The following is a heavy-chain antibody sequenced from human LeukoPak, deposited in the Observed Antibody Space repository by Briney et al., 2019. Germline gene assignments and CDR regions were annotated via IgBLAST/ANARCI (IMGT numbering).Heavy chain of an antibody. CDR3: ARRIRGNWNDFYWFDP. J-gene: IGHJ5*02. CDR2: IYYSGST. CDR1: GGSISSYY. D-gene: IGHD1-1*01. V-gene: IGHV4-59*01. Sequence: SETLSLTCTVSGGSISSYYWSWLRQPPGKGLEWIGYIYYSGSTNYNPSLKGRVTISVDTSKNQFSLKLSSVTAADTAMYYCARRIRGNWNDFYWFDPWGQGTLVTVSS.